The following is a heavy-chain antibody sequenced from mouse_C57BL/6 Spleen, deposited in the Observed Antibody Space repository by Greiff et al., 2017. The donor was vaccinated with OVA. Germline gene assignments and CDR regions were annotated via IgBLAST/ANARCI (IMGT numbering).Heavy chain of an antibody. V-gene: IGHV1-72*01. J-gene: IGHJ2*01. CDR3: ARRVTTAVAGDYFDY. D-gene: IGHD1-1*01. CDR1: GYTFTSYW. CDR2: IDPNSGGT. Sequence: VQLQQPGAELVKPGASVKLSCKASGYTFTSYWMHWVKQRPGRGLEWIGRIDPNSGGTKYNEKFKSKATLTVDKPSSTAYMQLSSLTSEDSAVYYCARRVTTAVAGDYFDYWGQGTTLTVSS.